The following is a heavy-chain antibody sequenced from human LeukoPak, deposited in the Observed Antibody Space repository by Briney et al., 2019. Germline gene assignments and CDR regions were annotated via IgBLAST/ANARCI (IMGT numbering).Heavy chain of an antibody. V-gene: IGHV3-7*03. Sequence: GGSLRLSCAASGFTFSNYWMSWVRQAPGKGPEGVGDIKTDGSEKYYVGSVKGRFTISRDNAKNSLYLQMNSLRAEDTAVYYCARDSLIQYGSGSYWGFDYWGQGILVTVSS. CDR3: ARDSLIQYGSGSYWGFDY. D-gene: IGHD3-10*01. CDR2: IKTDGSEK. CDR1: GFTFSNYW. J-gene: IGHJ4*02.